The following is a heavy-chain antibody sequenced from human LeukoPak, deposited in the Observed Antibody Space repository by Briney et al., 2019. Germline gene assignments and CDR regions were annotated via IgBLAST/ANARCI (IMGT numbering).Heavy chain of an antibody. CDR3: TRFGNWNDAPGDY. J-gene: IGHJ4*02. Sequence: GRSLRLSCTASGFTFGDYAMSWVRQAPGKGLEWVGFIRSKAYGGTTEYAASVKGRFTISRDDSKSIAYLQMNSLKTEDTAVYYCTRFGNWNDAPGDYWGKGTLVTVST. D-gene: IGHD1-1*01. V-gene: IGHV3-49*04. CDR1: GFTFGDYA. CDR2: IRSKAYGGTT.